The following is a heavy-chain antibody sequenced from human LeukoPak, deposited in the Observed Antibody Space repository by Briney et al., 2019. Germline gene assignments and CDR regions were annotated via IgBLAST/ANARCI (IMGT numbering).Heavy chain of an antibody. J-gene: IGHJ4*02. Sequence: ASVKVSCKASGYTFTSYYMHWVRQAPGQGPEWMGIINPSGGSTSYAQKFQGRVTMTRDTSTSTVYMELSSLRSEDTAVYYCARGSIESGSYYYYFDYWGQGTLVTVSS. V-gene: IGHV1-46*01. CDR2: INPSGGST. D-gene: IGHD1-26*01. CDR1: GYTFTSYY. CDR3: ARGSIESGSYYYYFDY.